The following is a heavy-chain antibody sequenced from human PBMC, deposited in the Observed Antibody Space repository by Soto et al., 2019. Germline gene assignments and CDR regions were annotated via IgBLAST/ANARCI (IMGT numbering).Heavy chain of an antibody. CDR3: ARGESDCSSTSCYAPFGYMDV. CDR1: GGSISSSSYY. Sequence: PSETLSLTCTVSGGSISSSSYYWGWIRQPPGKGLEWIGEINHSGSTNYNPSLKSRVTISVDTSKNQFSLKLSSVTAADTAVYYCARGESDCSSTSCYAPFGYMDVWGKGTTVTVSS. D-gene: IGHD2-2*01. CDR2: INHSGST. J-gene: IGHJ6*03. V-gene: IGHV4-39*01.